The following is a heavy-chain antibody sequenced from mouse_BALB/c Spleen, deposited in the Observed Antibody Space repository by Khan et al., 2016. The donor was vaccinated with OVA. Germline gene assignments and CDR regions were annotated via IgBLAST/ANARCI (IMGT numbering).Heavy chain of an antibody. D-gene: IGHD1-1*01. Sequence: EVQLQESGPGLVKPSQSLSLTCTVTGYSITSDYAWNWIRQFPGNKLEWMGYISYSGSTSYNPSLKSRISITRDTYKNQFFLQLNSVTTEDTATYYCARGNYYGYYFDYWGQGTTLTVSS. CDR2: ISYSGST. CDR3: ARGNYYGYYFDY. J-gene: IGHJ2*01. CDR1: GYSITSDYA. V-gene: IGHV3-2*02.